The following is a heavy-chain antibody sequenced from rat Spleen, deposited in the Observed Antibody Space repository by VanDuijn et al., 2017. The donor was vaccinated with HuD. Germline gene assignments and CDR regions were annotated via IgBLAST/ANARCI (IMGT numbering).Heavy chain of an antibody. CDR3: ATGLFPRAAIFAY. V-gene: IGHV5-19*01. J-gene: IGHJ3*01. Sequence: EVQLVESGGGLVQPGRSLKLSCAASGFTFSNYGMHWIRQAPTKGLEWVASISPSGGSTYYRDSVKGRFTISRANTKSPLYLQMDSLRSEDTATYYCATGLFPRAAIFAYWGQGTLVTVSS. CDR1: GFTFSNYG. D-gene: IGHD1-2*01. CDR2: ISPSGGST.